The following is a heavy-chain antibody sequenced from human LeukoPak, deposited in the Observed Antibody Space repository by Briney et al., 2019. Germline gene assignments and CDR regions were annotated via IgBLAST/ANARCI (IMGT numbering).Heavy chain of an antibody. CDR1: GGSISSGNYY. J-gene: IGHJ5*02. V-gene: IGHV4-61*02. CDR2: TYTDGTT. D-gene: IGHD3-16*01. CDR3: ARDWGPWRNWFDP. Sequence: SQTLSLTRTVSGGSISSGNYYWSWIRQPAGKGLEWIGRTYTDGTTNYKPSHIAGATSYNPSLKSRVTISVDTSKNQFSLKLESVTASDTAVYYCARDWGPWRNWFDPWGQGILVTVSS.